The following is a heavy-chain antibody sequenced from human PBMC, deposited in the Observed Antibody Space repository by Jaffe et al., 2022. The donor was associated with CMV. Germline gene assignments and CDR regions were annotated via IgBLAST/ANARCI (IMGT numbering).Heavy chain of an antibody. CDR3: TRGGSSWYTVIDY. V-gene: IGHV3-49*04. J-gene: IGHJ4*02. Sequence: EVQLVESGGGLVQPGRSLRLSCTASGFTFGDYAMSWVRQAPGKGLEWVGFIRSKAYGGTTEYAASVKGRFTISRDDSKSIAYLQMNSLKTEDTAVYYCTRGGSSWYTVIDYWGQGTLVTVSS. CDR2: IRSKAYGGTT. CDR1: GFTFGDYA. D-gene: IGHD6-13*01.